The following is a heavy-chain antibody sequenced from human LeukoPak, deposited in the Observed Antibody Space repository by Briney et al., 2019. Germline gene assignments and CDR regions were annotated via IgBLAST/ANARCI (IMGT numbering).Heavy chain of an antibody. J-gene: IGHJ4*02. CDR1: GYTFTSYY. CDR3: ARYHEYYYGSGSYYPGGCDY. Sequence: ASVKVSCKASGYTFTSYYMHWVRQAPGQGLEWMGIINPSGGSTSYAQKFQGRVTMTRDTSTSTVYMELSSLRSEDTAVYYCARYHEYYYGSGSYYPGGCDYWGQGTLVTVSS. D-gene: IGHD3-10*01. V-gene: IGHV1-46*01. CDR2: INPSGGST.